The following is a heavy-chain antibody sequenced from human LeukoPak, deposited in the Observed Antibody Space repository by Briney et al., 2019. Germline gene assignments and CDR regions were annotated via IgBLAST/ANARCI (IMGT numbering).Heavy chain of an antibody. Sequence: PSGGSLRLSCAASGFTFSSYAMSWVRQTPGKGLEWVSKISGISGSTYYADSVKGRFTVSRDNSKNTVYLQMNSLRDEDTAVYYCAKEVKELLWFADGGDAFDIWGQGTMVTVS. J-gene: IGHJ3*02. CDR1: GFTFSSYA. CDR2: ISGISGST. D-gene: IGHD3-10*01. V-gene: IGHV3-23*01. CDR3: AKEVKELLWFADGGDAFDI.